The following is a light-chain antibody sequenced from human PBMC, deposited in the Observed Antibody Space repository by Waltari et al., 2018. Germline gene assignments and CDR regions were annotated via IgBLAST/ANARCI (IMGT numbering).Light chain of an antibody. V-gene: IGLV1-47*01. Sequence: QSVLTQPPSASGPPGQRVTISCSGSSSNIGSNYVYWYQQFPGTAPKLLIYDNNQRPSGVPDRFSGSKSGTSASLAISGLRSEDEADYYCAAWDDSLSGWVFGGGTKVTVL. CDR1: SSNIGSNY. CDR3: AAWDDSLSGWV. J-gene: IGLJ3*02. CDR2: DNN.